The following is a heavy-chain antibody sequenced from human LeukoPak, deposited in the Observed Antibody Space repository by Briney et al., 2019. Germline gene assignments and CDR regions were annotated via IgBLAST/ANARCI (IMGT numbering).Heavy chain of an antibody. CDR2: IYYSGST. J-gene: IGHJ4*02. D-gene: IGHD1-1*01. V-gene: IGHV4-59*01. Sequence: SETLSLTCTVSGGSISSYYWSWIRQPPGKGLEWIGYIYYSGSTNYNPSLKSRVTISVDTSKNQFSLKLSSVTAADTAVYYCAVTPIQANYFDYWSQGTLVTVSS. CDR3: AVTPIQANYFDY. CDR1: GGSISSYY.